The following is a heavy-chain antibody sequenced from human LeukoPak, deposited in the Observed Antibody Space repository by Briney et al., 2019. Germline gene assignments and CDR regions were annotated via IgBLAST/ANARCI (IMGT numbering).Heavy chain of an antibody. CDR3: ARETDYSHPNYFDP. CDR1: GGSISETYW. CDR2: IHRSGST. V-gene: IGHV4-4*02. Sequence: SGTLSLTCTVSGGSISETYWWSWARPPPGKGLAWIGQIHRSGSTNYNPSLKNRLIISLDRSKNQFSLSLNSVTAADTALYFCARETDYSHPNYFDPWGQGILVTVSS. J-gene: IGHJ5*02. D-gene: IGHD4-11*01.